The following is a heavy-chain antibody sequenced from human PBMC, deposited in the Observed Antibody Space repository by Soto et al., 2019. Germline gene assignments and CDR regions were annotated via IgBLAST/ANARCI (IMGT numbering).Heavy chain of an antibody. CDR1: GFTFSSYA. CDR3: AKDLYRYSGYDFGVY. Sequence: GGSLRLFCAASGFTFSSYAMSWVRQAPGKGLEWVSAISGSGGSTYYADSVKGRFTISRDNSKNTLYLQMNSLRAEDTAVYYCAKDLYRYSGYDFGVYWGQGTLVTVSS. D-gene: IGHD5-12*01. V-gene: IGHV3-23*01. J-gene: IGHJ4*02. CDR2: ISGSGGST.